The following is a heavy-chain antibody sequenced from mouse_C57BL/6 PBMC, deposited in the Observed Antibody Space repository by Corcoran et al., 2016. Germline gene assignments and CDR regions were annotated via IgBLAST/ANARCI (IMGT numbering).Heavy chain of an antibody. CDR2: IIPSNDGT. CDR1: GYTFTDYY. V-gene: IGHV1-26*01. Sequence: EVQLQQSGPELVKPGASVKISCKASGYTFTDYYMNWVKQSHGKGLEWIGEIIPSNDGTSYNQKFKGKATLTVDKSSNTAYMELRSLTAEDSAVYYCARSNGAARLAYWGQGTLVTVSA. J-gene: IGHJ3*01. CDR3: ARSNGAARLAY.